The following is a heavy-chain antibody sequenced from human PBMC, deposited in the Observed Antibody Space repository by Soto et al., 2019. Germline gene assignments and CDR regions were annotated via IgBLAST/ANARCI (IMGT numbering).Heavy chain of an antibody. CDR2: IIPMFGTP. D-gene: IGHD5-12*01. J-gene: IGHJ4*02. Sequence: VXVSCNASVVTFNRQDRRWERQAPGQGLEWMGGIIPMFGTPHYAEKFQDRVTITADESTGTAYLELSSLTSEDTAVYYCATSEGRDGYSFDYWGPGTLVTVSS. CDR1: VVTFNRQD. V-gene: IGHV1-69*13. CDR3: ATSEGRDGYSFDY.